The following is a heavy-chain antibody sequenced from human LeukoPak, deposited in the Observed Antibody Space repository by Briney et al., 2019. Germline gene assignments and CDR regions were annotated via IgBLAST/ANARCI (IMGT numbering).Heavy chain of an antibody. D-gene: IGHD2-8*01. Sequence: GGSLRLSCAASGFTLSDYYMSWIRQAPGKGLEWVSYISSSGSTIYYADSVKGRFTISRDNAKNSLYLQMNSLRAEDTAVYYCARARRMLYEYTYFDYWGQGTLVTVSS. CDR1: GFTLSDYY. CDR2: ISSSGSTI. V-gene: IGHV3-11*04. CDR3: ARARRMLYEYTYFDY. J-gene: IGHJ4*02.